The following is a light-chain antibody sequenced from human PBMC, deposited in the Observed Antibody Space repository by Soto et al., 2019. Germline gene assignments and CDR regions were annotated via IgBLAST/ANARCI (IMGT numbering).Light chain of an antibody. V-gene: IGKV1-39*01. Sequence: DIQMTEFPSSLSASVGDRVTITCRASQSISSHLNWYQQKPAQGTKLPIYASSSLHSGVPSRFSGSGSATYFTLTISSLQPEDFATFYCQQTYRTPWTFGQGAKVEI. J-gene: IGKJ1*01. CDR2: ASS. CDR1: QSISSH. CDR3: QQTYRTPWT.